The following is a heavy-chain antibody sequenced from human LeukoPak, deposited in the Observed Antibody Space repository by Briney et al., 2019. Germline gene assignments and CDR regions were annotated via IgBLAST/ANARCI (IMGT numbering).Heavy chain of an antibody. D-gene: IGHD7-27*01. J-gene: IGHJ2*01. CDR1: GGSISSYY. CDR2: IYYSGST. V-gene: IGHV4-59*12. CDR3: ARDGSSNWGSYDL. Sequence: PSETLSLTCTVSGGSISSYYWSWIRQPPGKGLEWIGYIYYSGSTNYNPSLKSRVTISVDTSKNQFSLKLSSVTPEDTAVYYCARDGSSNWGSYDLWGRGTLVTVSS.